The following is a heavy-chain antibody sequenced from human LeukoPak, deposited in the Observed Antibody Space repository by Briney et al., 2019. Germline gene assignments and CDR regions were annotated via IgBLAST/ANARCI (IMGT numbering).Heavy chain of an antibody. D-gene: IGHD4-11*01. CDR1: GFTVSSNY. CDR2: IYSGGST. J-gene: IGHJ5*02. Sequence: AGGSLRLSCAASGFTVSSNYVSWVRQAPGKGRERVSVIYSGGSTYYAVSVKGRFTISRDNSKNTLYLQMNSLRAEDTAVYYCARDNDYSGWFDPWGQGTLVTVSS. CDR3: ARDNDYSGWFDP. V-gene: IGHV3-66*02.